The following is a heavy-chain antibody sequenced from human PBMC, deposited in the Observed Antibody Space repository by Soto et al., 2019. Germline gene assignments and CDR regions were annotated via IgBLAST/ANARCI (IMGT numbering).Heavy chain of an antibody. V-gene: IGHV3-23*01. CDR1: GFAFGRDA. D-gene: IGHD6-19*01. CDR2: MGGSVDSK. J-gene: IGHJ5*02. CDR3: ARDQISGWYDN. Sequence: EVQLLESGGGLVKPGGSLRLSCAASGFAFGRDALSWVRQAPGKGLEWVSAMGGSVDSKSYADSVKGRLTISRDDPKNTLFLEMNSLRPEDTAIYFCARDQISGWYDNWGQGTLVTVSS.